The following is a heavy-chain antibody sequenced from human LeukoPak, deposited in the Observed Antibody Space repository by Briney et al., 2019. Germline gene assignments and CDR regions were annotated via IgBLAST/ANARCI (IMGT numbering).Heavy chain of an antibody. CDR2: ISGSGGST. V-gene: IGHV3-23*01. CDR3: AKSNHFGVVIFFDY. Sequence: PGGSLRLSCVASGFTFSTYAMSWVRQAPGKGLEWVSAISGSGGSTYYADSVKGRFTISRDNSKNTLYLQMNSLRAEDTAVYYCAKSNHFGVVIFFDYWGQGTLVTVSS. J-gene: IGHJ4*02. CDR1: GFTFSTYA. D-gene: IGHD3-3*01.